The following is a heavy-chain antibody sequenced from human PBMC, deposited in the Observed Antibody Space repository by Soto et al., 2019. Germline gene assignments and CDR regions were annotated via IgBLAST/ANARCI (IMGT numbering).Heavy chain of an antibody. Sequence: GGSLRLSCAASGFTFSSYGMHWVRQAPGKGLEWVAVISYDGSNKYYVDSVKGRFTISRDNAKNSLYLQMNSLRAEDTAVYYCARADLRWWSYSLTYYYGMDVWGQGTTVTVSS. V-gene: IGHV3-30*03. CDR2: ISYDGSNK. CDR3: ARADLRWWSYSLTYYYGMDV. J-gene: IGHJ6*02. CDR1: GFTFSSYG. D-gene: IGHD2-15*01.